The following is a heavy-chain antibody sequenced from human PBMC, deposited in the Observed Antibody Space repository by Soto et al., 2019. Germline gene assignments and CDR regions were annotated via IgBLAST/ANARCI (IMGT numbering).Heavy chain of an antibody. CDR2: IYPADSET. D-gene: IGHD3-22*01. CDR1: GYSFFSHW. Sequence: GESLKISCKGSGYSFFSHWIGWVRQMPGKGLERVGLIYPADSETRYSPSFQGQVTISVDKSINTAYLQRSSLKASDTAMYYCARRPWLSGYYDYWGQGTLVTVSS. J-gene: IGHJ4*02. V-gene: IGHV5-51*01. CDR3: ARRPWLSGYYDY.